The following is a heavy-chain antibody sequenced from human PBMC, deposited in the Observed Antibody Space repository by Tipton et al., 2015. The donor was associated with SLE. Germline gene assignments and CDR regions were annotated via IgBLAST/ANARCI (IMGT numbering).Heavy chain of an antibody. J-gene: IGHJ6*03. Sequence: TLSLTCTVSNGSISSSPYYWGWIRQSLGKGLEWVGSIYYSGSTYYNPSLKSRVTISVDTSRNQCSLNLTSVTAADTAVYYCARGPYYYMDVWGKGTTVTVSS. CDR3: ARGPYYYMDV. V-gene: IGHV4-39*07. CDR2: IYYSGST. CDR1: NGSISSSPYY.